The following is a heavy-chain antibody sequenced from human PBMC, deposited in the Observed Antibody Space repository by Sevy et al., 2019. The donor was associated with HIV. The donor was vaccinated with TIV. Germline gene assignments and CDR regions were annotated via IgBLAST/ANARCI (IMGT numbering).Heavy chain of an antibody. D-gene: IGHD4-17*01. J-gene: IGHJ4*01. CDR2: IWFDRSNT. V-gene: IGHV3-33*01. CDR1: GFTFSSFG. CDR3: ARDLEFYDHGDYGPAFMPDF. Sequence: GGSQRLSCAASGFTFSSFGMHWVRQAPGKGLEWLAVIWFDRSNTYYADSVRGRFTISRDIAKNTLHLQMNSLRAEDTAVYYCARDLEFYDHGDYGPAFMPDFWGHGTLVTVSS.